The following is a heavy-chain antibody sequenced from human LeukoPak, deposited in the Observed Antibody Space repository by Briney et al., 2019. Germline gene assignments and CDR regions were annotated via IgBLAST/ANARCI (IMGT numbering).Heavy chain of an antibody. J-gene: IGHJ4*02. CDR2: IWYDGSNK. V-gene: IGHV3-33*01. Sequence: GGSLRLSCAASGFTFSSYGMHWVRQAPGKGLEWVAVIWYDGSNKYYADSVKGRFTISRDNSKNTLYLQMISLRAEDTAVYYCARESIAARLSRTHFDYWGQGTLVTVSS. D-gene: IGHD6-6*01. CDR1: GFTFSSYG. CDR3: ARESIAARLSRTHFDY.